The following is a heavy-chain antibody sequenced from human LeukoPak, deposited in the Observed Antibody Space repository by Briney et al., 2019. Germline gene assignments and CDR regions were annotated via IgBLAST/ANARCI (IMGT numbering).Heavy chain of an antibody. D-gene: IGHD3-22*01. V-gene: IGHV3-30*02. Sequence: GGSLRLSCAASGFTFSSYGMHWVRQAPGKGLEWVAFIRYDGSNKYYADSVKGRFTISRDNSKNTLYLQMNSLRAEDTAVYYCAYYSGAFNWFDPWGQGTLVTVSS. CDR2: IRYDGSNK. CDR1: GFTFSSYG. CDR3: AYYSGAFNWFDP. J-gene: IGHJ5*02.